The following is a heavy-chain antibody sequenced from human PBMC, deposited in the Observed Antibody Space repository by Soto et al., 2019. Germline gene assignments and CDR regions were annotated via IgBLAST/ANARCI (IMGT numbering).Heavy chain of an antibody. V-gene: IGHV3-48*03. CDR3: AKGAPFILGSPF. J-gene: IGHJ4*02. D-gene: IGHD2-21*01. CDR1: GFDFSGSE. CDR2: ITGSGGVT. Sequence: EVKLVESGGALVQPGGSLRLSCTASGFDFSGSEMNWFRQAAGKGLEWVAYITGSGGVTFHADSVKGRFSISRDNAKNSLFLDMSDLTADDTGVYYCAKGAPFILGSPFWGQGTLVTFSS.